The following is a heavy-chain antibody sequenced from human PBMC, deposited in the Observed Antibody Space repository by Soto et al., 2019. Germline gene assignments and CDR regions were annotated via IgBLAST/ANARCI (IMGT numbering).Heavy chain of an antibody. Sequence: EVQLVESGGGLVKPGGSLRLSCSASGFPFSSYTMYWVRQAPGKALEWVSSITTSSSRNVFYADSVKGRFTISRDHANNTLYLLMNNVRVEDTAVYYCVRDDTIFGAIPRMDVWGQGTTVTVSS. V-gene: IGHV3-21*02. J-gene: IGHJ6*02. D-gene: IGHD3-3*01. CDR1: GFPFSSYT. CDR2: ITTSSSRNV. CDR3: VRDDTIFGAIPRMDV.